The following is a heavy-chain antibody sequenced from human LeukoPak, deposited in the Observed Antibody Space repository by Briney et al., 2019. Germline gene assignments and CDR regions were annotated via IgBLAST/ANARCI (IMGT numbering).Heavy chain of an antibody. Sequence: SETLSLTCTVSGGSISSFYWSWIRQPAGKGLEWIGRIYTSGSTNYNPSLKSRITMSVDTSKNLFSLKLSSVTAADTAVYYCASEYYYDTSGYYSLAYWGQGTLVTVSS. D-gene: IGHD3-22*01. CDR3: ASEYYYDTSGYYSLAY. CDR1: GGSISSFY. CDR2: IYTSGST. V-gene: IGHV4-4*07. J-gene: IGHJ4*02.